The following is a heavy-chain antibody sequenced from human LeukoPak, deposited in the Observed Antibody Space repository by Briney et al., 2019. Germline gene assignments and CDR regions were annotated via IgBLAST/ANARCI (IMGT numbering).Heavy chain of an antibody. CDR3: AGDRDTRVEPAEILGV. V-gene: IGHV1-24*01. Sequence: ASVKVSCKVSGYTLSELSMHWVRQAPGKGLEWMGGFDPEDGETIYAQKFQGRVTTTEDTFTDTAYMELSSLRPEDTAVYYCAGDRDTRVEPAEILGVWGRGTLVTVSS. CDR2: FDPEDGET. D-gene: IGHD2-2*01. J-gene: IGHJ4*02. CDR1: GYTLSELS.